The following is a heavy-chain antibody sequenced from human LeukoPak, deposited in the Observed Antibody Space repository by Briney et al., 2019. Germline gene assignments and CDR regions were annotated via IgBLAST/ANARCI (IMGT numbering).Heavy chain of an antibody. CDR1: GFTFDDYA. D-gene: IGHD5-12*01. J-gene: IGHJ4*02. Sequence: GGSLRLSCEASGFTFDDYAMHWVRQAPGKGLEWVSGISWNSGSIGYADSVKGRFTISRDNAKNSLYLQMNSLRAEDTAVYYCARDRSGATWTIAWGQGTLVTVSS. CDR2: ISWNSGSI. CDR3: ARDRSGATWTIA. V-gene: IGHV3-9*01.